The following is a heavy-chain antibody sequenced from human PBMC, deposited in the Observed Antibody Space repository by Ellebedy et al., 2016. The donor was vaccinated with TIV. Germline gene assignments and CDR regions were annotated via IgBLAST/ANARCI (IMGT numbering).Heavy chain of an antibody. CDR2: INSAGTTR. D-gene: IGHD3-10*01. J-gene: IGHJ4*02. CDR3: TRDPEGRDDFDY. Sequence: GESLKISXAASGFTFRTYGFTWVRQAPGKGLEWISHINSAGTTRSYADSVKGRFTISRDNARNSVFLQMNSLRDGDTAVYYCTRDPEGRDDFDYWGQGTLVTVSS. CDR1: GFTFRTYG. V-gene: IGHV3-48*02.